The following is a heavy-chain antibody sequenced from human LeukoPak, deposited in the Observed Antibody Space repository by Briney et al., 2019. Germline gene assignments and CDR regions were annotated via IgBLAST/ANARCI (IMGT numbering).Heavy chain of an antibody. CDR2: IYPGDSDT. J-gene: IGHJ4*02. V-gene: IGHV5-51*01. Sequence: GESLKISCKGSGYSFTSYWIGWVRQMPGKGLEWMGIIYPGDSDTRYSPSFQGQVTISADKSISTAYLQWSSLKASDTAMYYCARLPNYYDSSGYSPHFDYWGQGTLVTVSS. CDR3: ARLPNYYDSSGYSPHFDY. D-gene: IGHD3-22*01. CDR1: GYSFTSYW.